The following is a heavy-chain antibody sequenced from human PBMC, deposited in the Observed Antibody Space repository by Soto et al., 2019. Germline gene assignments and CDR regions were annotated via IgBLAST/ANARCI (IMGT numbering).Heavy chain of an antibody. CDR1: GGSISSGGYY. CDR2: IYYSGST. D-gene: IGHD4-17*01. CDR3: ARDHPYVDDMSNWFHP. Sequence: QVQLQESGPGRVKPSQTLSLTCTVSGGSISSGGYYWSWIRQHPGKGLEWIGYIYYSGSTYYNPSLKSRVTLSVDTSNNQFTLKMSSVTAVDTAVYDCARDHPYVDDMSNWFHPWGQGTLVTVSS. J-gene: IGHJ5*02. V-gene: IGHV4-31*03.